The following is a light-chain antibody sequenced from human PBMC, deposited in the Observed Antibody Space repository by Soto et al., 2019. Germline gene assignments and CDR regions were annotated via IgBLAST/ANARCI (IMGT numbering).Light chain of an antibody. V-gene: IGKV1-5*03. Sequence: DIQMTQSPSTLSASVGERVPITCRASQRISSWLAWYQRKPGKAPKLLTYKASSLESGVPSRFSGSGTGTEFTLTISSLQPDDFATYYCQQYNSYSWTFGQGTKVEIK. CDR2: KAS. J-gene: IGKJ1*01. CDR1: QRISSW. CDR3: QQYNSYSWT.